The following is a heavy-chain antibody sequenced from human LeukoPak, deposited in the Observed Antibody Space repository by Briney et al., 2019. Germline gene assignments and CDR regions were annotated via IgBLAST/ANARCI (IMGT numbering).Heavy chain of an antibody. J-gene: IGHJ4*02. D-gene: IGHD3-9*01. CDR1: GGSISSYY. V-gene: IGHV4-59*08. CDR3: ARRHYDVLTGHSAHFDY. CDR2: IYYSGSA. Sequence: PSETLSLTCTVSGGSISSYYWSWIRQSPGKGLEWIGYIYYSGSANYSPSLKSRVTISVDTSKNQFSLKLSSVTAADTAVYSCARRHYDVLTGHSAHFDYWGQGTLVTVSP.